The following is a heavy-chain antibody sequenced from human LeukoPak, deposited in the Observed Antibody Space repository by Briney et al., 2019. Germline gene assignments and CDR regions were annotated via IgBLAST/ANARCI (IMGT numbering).Heavy chain of an antibody. Sequence: GGSLRLSCAASGFTFSSYAMSWVRQAPGKGLEWVSAISGSGGSTYYADSVKGRFTISRDNSKNTLYLQMNSLRAEDTAVYYCAKPDVVVTAIRTWYSDLWGRGTLVTVSS. CDR3: AKPDVVVTAIRTWYSDL. D-gene: IGHD2-21*02. V-gene: IGHV3-23*01. CDR1: GFTFSSYA. J-gene: IGHJ2*01. CDR2: ISGSGGST.